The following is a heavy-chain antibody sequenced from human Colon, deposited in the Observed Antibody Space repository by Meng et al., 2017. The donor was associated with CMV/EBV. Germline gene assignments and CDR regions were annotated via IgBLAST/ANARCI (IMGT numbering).Heavy chain of an antibody. D-gene: IGHD5-24*01. Sequence: QVPLQAPGPGRVKPSETLSLTCTVSGDSISGRSYYWGWIRQPPGKGLEWIASIYYTGNDYHNPSLKSRVTISIDTSNNQFSLRLTSVTAADTAVYYCARMALHWYFDLWGRGTLVTVSS. CDR3: ARMALHWYFDL. CDR2: IYYTGND. CDR1: GDSISGRSYY. V-gene: IGHV4-39*07. J-gene: IGHJ2*01.